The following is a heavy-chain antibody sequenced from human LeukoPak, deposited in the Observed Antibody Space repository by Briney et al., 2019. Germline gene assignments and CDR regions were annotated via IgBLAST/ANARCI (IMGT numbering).Heavy chain of an antibody. J-gene: IGHJ4*02. CDR2: IFPADSDT. V-gene: IGHV5-51*01. D-gene: IGHD6-13*01. CDR1: GYSFTSNW. Sequence: GSSLKISSKCSGYSFTSNWIGWVRKMPGKGLEWMGNIFPADSDTTYSPSFQGHVTMSVDRSINTAYLQWSSLEASDTATYFCARQDSRSFQFWGQGTLVTVSS. CDR3: ARQDSRSFQF.